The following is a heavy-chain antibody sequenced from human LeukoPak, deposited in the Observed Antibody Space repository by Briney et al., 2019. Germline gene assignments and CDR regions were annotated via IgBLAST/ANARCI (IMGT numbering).Heavy chain of an antibody. CDR1: GGSISSYY. V-gene: IGHV4-59*01. D-gene: IGHD1-26*01. Sequence: PSETLSLTCTVSGGSISSYYWSCIRQPPGKGLEWIGNIYYSGSTNYNPSLKSRVTISVDTSKNQFSLTLSSVTAADTAVYYCARDTTPVYWGQGTLVTVSS. CDR2: IYYSGST. CDR3: ARDTTPVY. J-gene: IGHJ4*02.